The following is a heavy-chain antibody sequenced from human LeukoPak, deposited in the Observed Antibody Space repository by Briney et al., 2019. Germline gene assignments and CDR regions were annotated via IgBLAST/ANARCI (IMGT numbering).Heavy chain of an antibody. J-gene: IGHJ4*02. CDR3: ARCSGGSCYHPDDY. CDR2: ISGSGGST. Sequence: GGSLRLSCAASGFTFSSYAMSWVRQAPGKGLEWVSAISGSGGSTYYADSVKGRFTISRDNAKNSLYLQMNSLRAEDTAVYYCARCSGGSCYHPDDYWGQGTLVTVSS. D-gene: IGHD2-15*01. CDR1: GFTFSSYA. V-gene: IGHV3-23*01.